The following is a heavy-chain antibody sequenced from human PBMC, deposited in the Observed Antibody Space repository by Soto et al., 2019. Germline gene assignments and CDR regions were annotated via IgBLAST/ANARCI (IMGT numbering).Heavy chain of an antibody. Sequence: EVQLEESGGDLVQPGGSLRLSCAASGFTLSAYWMTWVRQAPGKGLEWVANINRDGSKKSYLDSVRGRFTISRDNVGNSLYLQIDSLRADDTALYYCARDVSPGSSSLYLDAFDIWGQGTMFTVSS. D-gene: IGHD6-13*01. V-gene: IGHV3-7*05. CDR1: GFTLSAYW. CDR2: INRDGSKK. CDR3: ARDVSPGSSSLYLDAFDI. J-gene: IGHJ3*02.